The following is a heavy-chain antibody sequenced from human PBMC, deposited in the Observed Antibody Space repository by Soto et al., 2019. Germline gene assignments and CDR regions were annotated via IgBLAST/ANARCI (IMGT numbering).Heavy chain of an antibody. V-gene: IGHV4-4*02. J-gene: IGHJ5*01. D-gene: IGHD3-9*01. CDR2: IHHSGSF. CDR3: VRNDWSRFDS. CDR1: GGSITSNW. Sequence: PSETLSLTCAVSGGSITSNWWSWVRQPPGKGLEWIGEIHHSGSFNYNPSLRSRVTISIDKSKNQLSLKLTSVTAADTAVHYFVRNDWSRFDSRGKGSLITVS.